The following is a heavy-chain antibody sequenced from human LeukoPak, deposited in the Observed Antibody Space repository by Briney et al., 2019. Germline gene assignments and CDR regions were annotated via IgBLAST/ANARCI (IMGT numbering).Heavy chain of an antibody. CDR1: GGSISSYY. Sequence: SETLSLTCTVSGGSISSYYWSWIRQPPGKGLEWIGYIYYSGSTNYNPSLKSRVTISVDTSKNQFSLKLSSVTAADTAVYYCARESGSYLWRSWLNPWGQGTLVTVSS. CDR2: IYYSGST. CDR3: ARESGSYLWRSWLNP. V-gene: IGHV4-59*01. J-gene: IGHJ5*02. D-gene: IGHD3-16*01.